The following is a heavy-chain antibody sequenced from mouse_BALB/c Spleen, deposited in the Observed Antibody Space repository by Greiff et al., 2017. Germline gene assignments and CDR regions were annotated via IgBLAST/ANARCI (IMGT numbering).Heavy chain of an antibody. V-gene: IGHV1-7*01. CDR3: AREEVRRFAY. CDR1: GYTFTSYW. D-gene: IGHD2-14*01. Sequence: VQLQQSGAELAKPGASVKMSCKASGYTFTSYWMHWVKQRPGQGLEWIGYINPSTGYTEYNQKFKDKATLTADKSSSTAYMQLSSLTSEDSAVYYCAREEVRRFAYWGQGTLVTVSA. CDR2: INPSTGYT. J-gene: IGHJ3*01.